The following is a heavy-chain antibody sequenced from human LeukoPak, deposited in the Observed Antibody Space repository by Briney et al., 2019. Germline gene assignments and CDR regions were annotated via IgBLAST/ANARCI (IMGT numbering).Heavy chain of an antibody. CDR1: GFTFSSYA. D-gene: IGHD6-19*01. Sequence: GGSLRLSCAASGFTFSSYAMSWVRQAPGKGLEWVSAISGSGGSTYYADSVKGRFTISRDNSKNTLYLQMNSRRAEDTAVYYCAQQGSGWSSPFDYWGRGTLVTVSS. CDR2: ISGSGGST. J-gene: IGHJ4*02. V-gene: IGHV3-23*01. CDR3: AQQGSGWSSPFDY.